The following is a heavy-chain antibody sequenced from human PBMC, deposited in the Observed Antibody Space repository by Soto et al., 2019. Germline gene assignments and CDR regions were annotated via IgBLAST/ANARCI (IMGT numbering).Heavy chain of an antibody. CDR3: AKDIKAPLVATFFDY. V-gene: IGHV3-9*01. D-gene: IGHD2-15*01. J-gene: IGHJ4*02. Sequence: EVQLVESGGGLVQPGRSLRLSCAASGFTFDDYTMHWVRQAPGKGLEWVSGISWNSGSIGYADSVKGRFTISRDNAKNSLYMQMNSLRAEDTALYYCAKDIKAPLVATFFDYGVQGTLVTVSS. CDR2: ISWNSGSI. CDR1: GFTFDDYT.